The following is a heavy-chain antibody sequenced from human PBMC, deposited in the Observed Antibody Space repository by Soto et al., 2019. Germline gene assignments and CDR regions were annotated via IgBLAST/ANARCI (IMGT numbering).Heavy chain of an antibody. CDR2: IYYSGRT. CDR3: AGDIPSGSYRFDY. Sequence: SETLSLTCTVFGGSISSHPWSWIRQSPGKGLEWIGYIYYSGRTVFNPSLKSRVTMPLDTSKNQFSLKLTSVTATDTAVYYCAGDIPSGSYRFDYWGQGALVTVSS. J-gene: IGHJ4*02. V-gene: IGHV4-59*08. CDR1: GGSISSHP. D-gene: IGHD1-26*01.